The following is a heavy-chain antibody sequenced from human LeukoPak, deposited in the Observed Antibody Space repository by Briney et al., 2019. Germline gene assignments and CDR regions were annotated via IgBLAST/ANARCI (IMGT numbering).Heavy chain of an antibody. CDR2: ISYDGSKK. D-gene: IGHD6-13*01. V-gene: IGHV3-30*18. Sequence: QSGGSLRLSCADSGFTLSAYGMHWVRQAPGKGLEWVALISYDGSKKYYADSVKGRFTISRDNSKNTLYLQMNSLRLEDTAVYFCAKDRGPIAAAGPLESYYFEYWGQGTLVTVSS. J-gene: IGHJ4*02. CDR1: GFTLSAYG. CDR3: AKDRGPIAAAGPLESYYFEY.